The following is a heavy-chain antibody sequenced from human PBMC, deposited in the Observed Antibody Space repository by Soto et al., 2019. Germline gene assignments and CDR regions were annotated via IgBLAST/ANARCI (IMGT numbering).Heavy chain of an antibody. J-gene: IGHJ5*02. V-gene: IGHV4-59*01. CDR2: IYYSGST. CDR1: GDSINAYY. Sequence: QVQLQESGPGLVNPSETLSLTCTVSGDSINAYYWNWVRQPPGEGLEWIGYIYYSGSTSYNPSLKSRVTISLDTSKNQFSLKLSSVTAADTAVYYCARGGGSYYKYWFDPWGQGTLVTVSS. CDR3: ARGGGSYYKYWFDP. D-gene: IGHD1-26*01.